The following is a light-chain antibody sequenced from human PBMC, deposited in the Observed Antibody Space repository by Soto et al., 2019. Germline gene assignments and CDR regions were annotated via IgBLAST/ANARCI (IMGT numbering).Light chain of an antibody. CDR3: QQYDNLPLFT. CDR1: QDISNY. J-gene: IGKJ3*01. V-gene: IGKV1-33*01. CDR2: DAS. Sequence: DIQMTQSPSSLSASVGDRVTITCQASQDISNYLNGYQQKPGKAPKLLIYDASNLETGVPSRFIGSGSGTDFTFPISSLQPEDNATYYCQQYDNLPLFTFGPGTKVDIK.